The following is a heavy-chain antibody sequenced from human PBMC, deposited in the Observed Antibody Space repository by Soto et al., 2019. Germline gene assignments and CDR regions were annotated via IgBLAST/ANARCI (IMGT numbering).Heavy chain of an antibody. D-gene: IGHD3-10*01. V-gene: IGHV3-30-3*01. Sequence: QVQLVESGGGVVQPGRSLRLSCAASGFTFSSFAFHWVRQAPGKGLEWVAVISYDGSNKYYADSVKGRFTISRDNSKNTLYLRMTSLRAEDTAVYYCARDIEDYYGSGSYPSGIDYWGQGTLVTVSS. J-gene: IGHJ4*02. CDR2: ISYDGSNK. CDR3: ARDIEDYYGSGSYPSGIDY. CDR1: GFTFSSFA.